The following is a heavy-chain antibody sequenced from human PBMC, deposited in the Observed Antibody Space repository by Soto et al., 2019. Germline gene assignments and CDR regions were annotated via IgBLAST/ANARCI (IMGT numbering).Heavy chain of an antibody. CDR1: GGTFSSYA. D-gene: IGHD6-13*01. J-gene: IGHJ5*02. CDR3: ARELGSSSWYWFDP. CDR2: IIPIFGTA. Sequence: ASVKVSCKASGGTFSSYAISWVRQAPGQGLEWMGGIIPIFGTANYADSVKGRFTISRDNSKNTLYLQMNSLRAEDTAVYYCARELGSSSWYWFDPWSQGTLVTVSS. V-gene: IGHV1-69*05.